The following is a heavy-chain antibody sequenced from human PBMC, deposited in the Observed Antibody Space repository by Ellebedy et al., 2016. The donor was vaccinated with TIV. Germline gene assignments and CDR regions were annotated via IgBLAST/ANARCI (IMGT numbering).Heavy chain of an antibody. CDR1: GFTFSSYS. J-gene: IGHJ6*03. D-gene: IGHD2-2*01. CDR2: ISSSSSYI. V-gene: IGHV3-21*04. Sequence: GESLKISXAASGFTFSSYSMNWVRQAPGKGLEWVSSISSSSSYIYYADSVKGRFTISRDNAKNSLYLQMNSLRAEDTAVYYCAKAYCSSTSCYSDYMDVWGKGTTVTVSS. CDR3: AKAYCSSTSCYSDYMDV.